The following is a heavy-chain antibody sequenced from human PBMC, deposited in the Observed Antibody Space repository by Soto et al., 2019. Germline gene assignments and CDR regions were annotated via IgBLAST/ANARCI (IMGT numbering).Heavy chain of an antibody. CDR1: GFSLSTSGVG. D-gene: IGHD6-13*01. V-gene: IGHV2-5*02. Sequence: SGPTLVNPTQTLTLTCTFSGFSLSTSGVGVGWIRQPPGKALEWLALIYWDDDKRYSPSLKSRLTITKDTSKNQVVLTMTNMDPVDTATYYCAHTLGYSSSWYGYYYYYMDVWGKGTTVTVSS. J-gene: IGHJ6*03. CDR3: AHTLGYSSSWYGYYYYYMDV. CDR2: IYWDDDK.